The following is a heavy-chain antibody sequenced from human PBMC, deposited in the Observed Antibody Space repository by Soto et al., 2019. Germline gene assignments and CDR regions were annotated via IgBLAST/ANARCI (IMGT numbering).Heavy chain of an antibody. CDR3: ARHVGYCSSTSCYPWFDP. J-gene: IGHJ5*02. D-gene: IGHD2-2*01. Sequence: SXTLSLTGTVPGGSISSYYCSWIVQPPGRGPEWIGYIYYSGSTNYNPSLKSRVTISADTSKNQFSLKLSSVTAADTAVYYCARHVGYCSSTSCYPWFDPWGQGTLVTVSS. CDR2: IYYSGST. CDR1: GGSISSYY. V-gene: IGHV4-59*08.